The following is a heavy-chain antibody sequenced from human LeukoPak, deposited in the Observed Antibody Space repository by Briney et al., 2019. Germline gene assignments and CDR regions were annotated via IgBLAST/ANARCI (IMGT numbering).Heavy chain of an antibody. Sequence: GASVKVSCKASGYTFTSYYMHWVRQAPGQGLEWMGIINPSGGSTSYAQKFQGRVTMTRDTSTSTVYMELSSLRSEDTAVYYCSRVVGECSSTSCYGGYAFDIWGQGTMVTVSS. CDR1: GYTFTSYY. J-gene: IGHJ3*02. CDR3: SRVVGECSSTSCYGGYAFDI. CDR2: INPSGGST. D-gene: IGHD2-2*01. V-gene: IGHV1-46*03.